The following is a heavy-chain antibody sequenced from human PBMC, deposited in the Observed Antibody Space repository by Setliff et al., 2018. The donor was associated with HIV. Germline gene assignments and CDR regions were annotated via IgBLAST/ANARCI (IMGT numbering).Heavy chain of an antibody. Sequence: GESLKISCKGSGYGFSNYWLAWVRQTPGNGLEWMGIIYPGDSDTRYSPSFQGQVTFSADKSINTAYLQWGSLKASDTGIYFCARQTSRYITLSPPDYWGQGTLVTVSS. J-gene: IGHJ4*02. CDR3: ARQTSRYITLSPPDY. D-gene: IGHD3-9*01. CDR2: IYPGDSDT. CDR1: GYGFSNYW. V-gene: IGHV5-51*01.